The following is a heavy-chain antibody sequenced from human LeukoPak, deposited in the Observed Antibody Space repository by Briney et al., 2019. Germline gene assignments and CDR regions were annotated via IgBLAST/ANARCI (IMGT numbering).Heavy chain of an antibody. D-gene: IGHD5-12*01. CDR1: GGYKSLFH. J-gene: IGHJ4*02. CDR2: IYHSGTT. CDR3: TRGGYSAYDYRPFV. Sequence: AETLSLTRTVSGGYKSLFHWSWLRPPPGKGVDWIGYIYHSGTTNYSLSLKSRVTISVDTSKIQLSLILTSVPAADTAVYYCTRGGYSAYDYRPFVWGQGALVTVSS. V-gene: IGHV4-59*01.